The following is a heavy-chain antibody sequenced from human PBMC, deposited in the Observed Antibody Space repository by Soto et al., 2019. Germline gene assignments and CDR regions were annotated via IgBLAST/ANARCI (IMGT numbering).Heavy chain of an antibody. J-gene: IGHJ4*02. Sequence: QVQLVQSGAEVKNPGASVKLSCKASGYTFTSFYIHWVRQAPGQGLEWMAIINPNGGSTNYAPNLQGRVTLTRDTSTNTVYIELSSLGSEETAVYYCARGLTAGDYWGQGTLVTVSS. CDR2: INPNGGST. D-gene: IGHD6-13*01. CDR1: GYTFTSFY. V-gene: IGHV1-46*01. CDR3: ARGLTAGDY.